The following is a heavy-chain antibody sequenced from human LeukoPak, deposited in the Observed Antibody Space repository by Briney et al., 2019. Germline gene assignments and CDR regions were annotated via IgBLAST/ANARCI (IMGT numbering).Heavy chain of an antibody. CDR1: GGTFSSYA. D-gene: IGHD4-17*01. V-gene: IGHV1-69*05. CDR2: IIPIFGTA. Sequence: GSSVKVSCKASGGTFSSYAISWVRQAPGQGLEWMGGIIPIFGTANYAQKFQGRVTITTDESTSTAYMELSSLRSEDTAVYYCARENNGGYGDDVFDIWGQGTMVTVSS. CDR3: ARENNGGYGDDVFDI. J-gene: IGHJ3*02.